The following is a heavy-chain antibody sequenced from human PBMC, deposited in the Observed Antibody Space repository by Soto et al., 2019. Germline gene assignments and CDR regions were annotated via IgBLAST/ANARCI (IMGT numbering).Heavy chain of an antibody. D-gene: IGHD5-12*01. CDR2: INPILGTP. J-gene: IGHJ4*02. CDR1: GATYSTSA. CDR3: ARGGVDVVATSAFDY. Sequence: WASVKVSCKASGATYSTSAISWVRQAPGQGLEWMGGINPILGTPDYAHKFQGRVTITADESTSTVYMELGSLRSEDTALYFCARGGVDVVATSAFDYWGQGTLLTVYS. V-gene: IGHV1-69*13.